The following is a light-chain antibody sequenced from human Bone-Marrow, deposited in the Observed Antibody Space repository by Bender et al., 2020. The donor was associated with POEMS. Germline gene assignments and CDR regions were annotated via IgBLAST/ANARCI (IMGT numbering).Light chain of an antibody. CDR2: EVT. V-gene: IGLV2-14*01. CDR3: SSYTTSSALEGV. CDR1: SSELGNFQY. J-gene: IGLJ1*01. Sequence: QSALTQPASVSGSPGQSVTISCTGTSSELGNFQYFSWYQQHPGHAPKLIIYEVTERPSGVSNRFSGSKSADGASLTISGLQAEDEAHYYCSSYTTSSALEGVFGTGTKVTVL.